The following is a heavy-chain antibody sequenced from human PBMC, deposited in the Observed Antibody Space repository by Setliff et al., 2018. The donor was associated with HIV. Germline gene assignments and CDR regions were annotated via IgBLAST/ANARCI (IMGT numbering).Heavy chain of an antibody. CDR1: GGTLNDYA. CDR3: AFSIYRSGSYSFIFDY. J-gene: IGHJ4*02. CDR2: IIPLFGTR. D-gene: IGHD3-10*01. Sequence: SVKVSCKASGGTLNDYAVTWVRQAPGQGLDVVGEIIPLFGTRNYVRRFQGRIAITTDESTATAYMDLSGLTSEDTAMYYCAFSIYRSGSYSFIFDYWGQGTLVTVSS. V-gene: IGHV1-69*05.